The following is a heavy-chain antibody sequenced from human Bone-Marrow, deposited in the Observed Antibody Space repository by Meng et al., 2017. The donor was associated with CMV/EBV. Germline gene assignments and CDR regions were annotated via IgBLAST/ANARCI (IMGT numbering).Heavy chain of an antibody. J-gene: IGHJ3*02. Sequence: GASLKISCAASGSTFSDYYMSWIRQAPGKGLEWVSYISSSGSTIYYADSVKGRFTISRDNAKNALYLQMNSLRAEDMAVYYCASLMVYASDAFDIWGQGTMVTVSS. V-gene: IGHV3-11*01. CDR2: ISSSGSTI. CDR3: ASLMVYASDAFDI. CDR1: GSTFSDYY. D-gene: IGHD2-8*01.